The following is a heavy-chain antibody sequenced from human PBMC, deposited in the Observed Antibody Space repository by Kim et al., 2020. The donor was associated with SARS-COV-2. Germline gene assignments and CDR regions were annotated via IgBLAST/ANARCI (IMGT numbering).Heavy chain of an antibody. Sequence: GGSLRLSCAASGFTFSNYDMHWVRQGPGKGLEWVAVISFDGSDKYYADSVKGRFTIFRDNSRNTQYLQMNSLTVEDTAVYYCASTRARFGGVIGESAFD. D-gene: IGHD3-16*02. V-gene: IGHV3-30*03. CDR3: ASTRARFGGVIGESAFD. J-gene: IGHJ3*02. CDR1: GFTFSNYD. CDR2: ISFDGSDK.